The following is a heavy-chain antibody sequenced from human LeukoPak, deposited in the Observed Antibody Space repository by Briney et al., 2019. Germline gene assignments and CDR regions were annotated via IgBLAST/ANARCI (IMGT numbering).Heavy chain of an antibody. J-gene: IGHJ6*02. D-gene: IGHD6-19*01. V-gene: IGHV4-34*01. CDR3: ASQSIAVSYYYYGMDV. Sequence: PSETLSLTSAVYGGTFSGYYWSWIPQPPGQGLEWSGEMNHSGNWNYNPSLKSRVNISVDTSKNQFPLKLSSVTAADTAVYYCASQSIAVSYYYYGMDVWRQGTTVTVSS. CDR2: MNHSGNW. CDR1: GGTFSGYY.